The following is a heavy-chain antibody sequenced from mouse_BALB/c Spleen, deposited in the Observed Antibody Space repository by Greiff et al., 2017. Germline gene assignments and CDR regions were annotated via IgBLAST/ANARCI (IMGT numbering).Heavy chain of an antibody. Sequence: QVQLQQSGAELVKPGASVKLSCKASGYTFTSYYMYWVKQRPGQGLEWIGGINPSNGGTNFNEKFKSKATLTVDKSSSTAYMQLSSLTSEDSAVYYCTRSDAMDYWGQGTSVTVSS. CDR2: INPSNGGT. J-gene: IGHJ4*01. CDR3: TRSDAMDY. V-gene: IGHV1S81*02. CDR1: GYTFTSYY.